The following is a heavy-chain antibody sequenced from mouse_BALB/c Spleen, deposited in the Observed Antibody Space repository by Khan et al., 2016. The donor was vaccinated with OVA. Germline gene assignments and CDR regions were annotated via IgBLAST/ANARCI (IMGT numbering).Heavy chain of an antibody. CDR1: GYSITSNYA. D-gene: IGHD1-1*01. CDR3: ARGNYYGYAMDY. V-gene: IGHV3-2*02. J-gene: IGHJ4*01. CDR2: ISYSGST. Sequence: EVQLVESGPGLVKPSQSLSLTCTVTGYSITSNYAWNWIRQFPGNKLEWMGYISYSGSTNYNPSLKSRISITRDTSKNQFFLQLNSVTTEDTATYYCARGNYYGYAMDYWGQGPSITVSS.